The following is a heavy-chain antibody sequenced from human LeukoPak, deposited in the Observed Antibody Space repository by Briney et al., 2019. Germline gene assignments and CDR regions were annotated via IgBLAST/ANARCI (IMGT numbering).Heavy chain of an antibody. Sequence: ASVKVSCKASGCTFTGYYMHWVRQAPGQGLEWMGRINPNSGGTNYAQKFQGRVTMTRDTSISTAYMELSRLRSDDTAVYYCARAYMTTVTTFDYWGQGTLVTVSS. CDR2: INPNSGGT. J-gene: IGHJ4*02. CDR1: GCTFTGYY. V-gene: IGHV1-2*06. D-gene: IGHD4-17*01. CDR3: ARAYMTTVTTFDY.